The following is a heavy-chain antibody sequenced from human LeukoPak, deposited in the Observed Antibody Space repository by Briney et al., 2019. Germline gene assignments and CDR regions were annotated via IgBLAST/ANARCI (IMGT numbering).Heavy chain of an antibody. Sequence: GGSLRLSCAASGFTFSSYSMNWVRQAPGKGLEWVSSISSSSSYIYYADSVKGRFTISRDNAKNSLYLQMNSLRAEDTAVYYCARDHQAFAIVVVPAAIDYWGQGTLVTVSS. J-gene: IGHJ4*02. V-gene: IGHV3-21*01. CDR1: GFTFSSYS. D-gene: IGHD2-2*01. CDR2: ISSSSSYI. CDR3: ARDHQAFAIVVVPAAIDY.